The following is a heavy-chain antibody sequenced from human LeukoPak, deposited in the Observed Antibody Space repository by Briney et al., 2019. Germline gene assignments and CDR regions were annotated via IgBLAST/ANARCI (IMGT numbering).Heavy chain of an antibody. CDR1: GFTFNSCA. D-gene: IGHD2-2*01. CDR2: ISGSSMTT. V-gene: IGHV3-23*01. CDR3: AKDIVVVPAAMGDY. J-gene: IGHJ4*02. Sequence: GGSLRLSCAASGFTFNSCAMSWVRQAPGKGPEWVSGISGSSMTTYYADSVKGRFTISRDNSKNTLYLQMNSLRAEDTAVYYCAKDIVVVPAAMGDYWGQGTLVTVSS.